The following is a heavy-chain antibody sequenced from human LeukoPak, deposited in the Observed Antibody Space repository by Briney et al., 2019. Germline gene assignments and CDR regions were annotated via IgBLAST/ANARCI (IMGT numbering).Heavy chain of an antibody. CDR2: ISGSGGNT. D-gene: IGHD1-26*01. CDR3: ARGGYSGTYYFDY. J-gene: IGHJ4*02. CDR1: GFTFSNSA. V-gene: IGHV3-23*01. Sequence: AGGSLRLSCAASGFTFSNSAMTWVRQAPGKGLEWVSVISGSGGNTYYADSVKGRFTISRDNSKSTLYLQMNSLTAEDTAVYYCARGGYSGTYYFDYWGQGTLVTVSS.